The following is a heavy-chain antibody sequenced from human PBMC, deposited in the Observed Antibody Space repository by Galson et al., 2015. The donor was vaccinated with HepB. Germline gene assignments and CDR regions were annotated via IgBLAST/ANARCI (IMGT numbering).Heavy chain of an antibody. V-gene: IGHV3-33*01. Sequence: SLRLSCAASGFIFSSFGMHWVRQAPGKGLEWVGVIWSDGSNKYYADFVKGRFTISGDNSKNTVYLRMNSLRVEDTAVYYCARKGPYASSCMDYWGQGTLVTVSS. J-gene: IGHJ4*02. CDR2: IWSDGSNK. CDR1: GFIFSSFG. CDR3: ARKGPYASSCMDY. D-gene: IGHD6-13*01.